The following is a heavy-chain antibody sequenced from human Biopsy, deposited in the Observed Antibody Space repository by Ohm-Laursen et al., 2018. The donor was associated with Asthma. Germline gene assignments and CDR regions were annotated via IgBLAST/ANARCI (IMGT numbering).Heavy chain of an antibody. J-gene: IGHJ6*02. D-gene: IGHD5-12*01. CDR2: INAGNGNT. Sequence: GASVKVSCKASGYTFIHFAIHWVRQAPGQRLEWMGWINAGNGNTKYSQKFQGRVTISRDTSASTAYMELSSLRSEDTAVYYCATGYSGSDRIVYYYSGMEVWGQGTTVTVSS. V-gene: IGHV1-3*01. CDR3: ATGYSGSDRIVYYYSGMEV. CDR1: GYTFIHFA.